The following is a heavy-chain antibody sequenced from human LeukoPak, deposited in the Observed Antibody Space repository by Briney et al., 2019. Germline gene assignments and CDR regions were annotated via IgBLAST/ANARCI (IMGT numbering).Heavy chain of an antibody. CDR1: GFIVSSNY. CDR2: IYSGGST. CDR3: ARSWDARLNFDY. D-gene: IGHD1-26*01. V-gene: IGHV3-66*02. Sequence: PGGSLRLSCAASGFIVSSNYMNWVRQAPGKGLEWVSVIYSGGSTYYADSVKGRFTISRDNFKNTVNLQMNDLRAEDTAVYYCARSWDARLNFDYWGQGTLVTVSS. J-gene: IGHJ4*02.